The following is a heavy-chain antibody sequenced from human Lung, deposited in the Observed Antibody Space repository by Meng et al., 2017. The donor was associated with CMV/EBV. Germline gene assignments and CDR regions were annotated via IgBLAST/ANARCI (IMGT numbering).Heavy chain of an antibody. V-gene: IGHV1-69*05. Sequence: SVKVSWXASGSTLSNYAVSWVRQAPGEGLEWMRGIIPLSATANYAQRFQGRVTITTDESTSTAYMEVSSLRSEDTAVYYCARASYYGSGSYYHFDSWGQGTPVTVSS. CDR3: ARASYYGSGSYYHFDS. D-gene: IGHD3-10*01. CDR1: GSTLSNYA. J-gene: IGHJ4*02. CDR2: IIPLSATA.